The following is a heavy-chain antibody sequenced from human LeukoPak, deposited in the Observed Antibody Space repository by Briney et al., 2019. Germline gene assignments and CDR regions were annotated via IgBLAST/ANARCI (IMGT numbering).Heavy chain of an antibody. D-gene: IGHD2-2*01. Sequence: HPGTSLRLSCAASGFSFSSHGMHWVRQAPGKGLEWVALIGYDGTNEYYADSVKGRFTISRDNSKNTLYLQMKSLRAEDTAVYYRARDFYCSRTSCYAPSFDYWGQGTLVTVSS. J-gene: IGHJ4*02. CDR1: GFSFSSHG. CDR3: ARDFYCSRTSCYAPSFDY. CDR2: IGYDGTNE. V-gene: IGHV3-33*01.